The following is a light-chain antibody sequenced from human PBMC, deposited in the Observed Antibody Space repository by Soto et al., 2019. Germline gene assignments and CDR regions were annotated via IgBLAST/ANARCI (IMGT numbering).Light chain of an antibody. Sequence: DIVLTQSPGTLSLSPGESATLSCRASQSVSRNYLAWYQQKPGQAPRLLIYDASSRATGIPDRFSGSGSETDFTLTISRLEAEDFAVYHCQQYGTSPLTFGGGTKLEIK. J-gene: IGKJ4*01. CDR1: QSVSRNY. CDR3: QQYGTSPLT. V-gene: IGKV3-20*01. CDR2: DAS.